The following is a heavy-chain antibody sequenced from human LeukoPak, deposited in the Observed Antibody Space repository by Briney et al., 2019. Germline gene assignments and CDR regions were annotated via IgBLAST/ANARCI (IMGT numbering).Heavy chain of an antibody. CDR3: ARGATVTRYYYYGMDV. Sequence: PSETLSLTCAVSGGSISSSNWWSWVRQPPGEGLEWIGEVYHSGSTNYNPSLKSRVTISVDKSKNQFSLKLISVTAADTAVYYCARGATVTRYYYYGMDVWGQGTTVTVSS. J-gene: IGHJ6*02. CDR2: VYHSGST. CDR1: GGSISSSNW. V-gene: IGHV4-4*02. D-gene: IGHD4-11*01.